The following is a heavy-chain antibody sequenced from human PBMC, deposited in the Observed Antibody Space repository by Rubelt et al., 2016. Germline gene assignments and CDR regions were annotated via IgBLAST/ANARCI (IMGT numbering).Heavy chain of an antibody. CDR2: INAGNGNT. CDR3: ARNHYSSSWYLKP. CDR1: YTFTSYA. V-gene: IGHV1-3*01. Sequence: YTFTSYAMHWVRQAPGQRLEWMGWINAGNGNTKYSQKFQGRVTITRDTSASTAYMELSSLRSEDTAVYYCARNHYSSSWYLKPWGQGTLVTVSS. D-gene: IGHD6-13*01. J-gene: IGHJ5*02.